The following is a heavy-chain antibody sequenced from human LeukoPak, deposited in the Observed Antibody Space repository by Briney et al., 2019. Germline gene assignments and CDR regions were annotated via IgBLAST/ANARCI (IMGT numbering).Heavy chain of an antibody. CDR2: INPNSGGT. CDR3: ARGSYYHPEY. V-gene: IGHV1-2*02. Sequence: ASVRVSCKASGYTFNVYFMHWVRLAPGQGLEWMGWINPNSGGTNYAQKFQGSVTITRDTSISTVYVELSRLRSDDTAVYYCARGSYYHPEYWGQGTLVTVSS. CDR1: GYTFNVYF. J-gene: IGHJ4*02. D-gene: IGHD1-26*01.